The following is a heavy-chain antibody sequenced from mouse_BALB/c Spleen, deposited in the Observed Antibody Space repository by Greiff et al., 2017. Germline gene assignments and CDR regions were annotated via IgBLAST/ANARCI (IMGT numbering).Heavy chain of an antibody. CDR3: ARSGVLRLLYYLDD. CDR1: GYTFTSYW. CDR2: INPSTGYT. Sequence: QVQLQQSGAELAKPGASVKMSCKASGYTFTSYWMHWVKQRPGQGLEWIGYINPSTGYTEYNQKFKDKATLTADKSSSTAYMQLSSLTSEDSAVYYCARSGVLRLLYYLDDWGQGTTLTVSA. J-gene: IGHJ2*01. D-gene: IGHD1-2*01. V-gene: IGHV1-7*01.